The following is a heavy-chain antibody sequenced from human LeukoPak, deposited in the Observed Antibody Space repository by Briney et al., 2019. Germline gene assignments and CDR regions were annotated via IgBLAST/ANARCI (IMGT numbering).Heavy chain of an antibody. CDR3: SRLSYYNYYMDV. J-gene: IGHJ6*03. CDR2: IYYSGNT. V-gene: IGHV4-39*01. CDR1: GGSISSNSYY. Sequence: SETLSLTCTVSGGSISSNSYYWAWIRQPPGKGLQLIGTIYYSGNTYYNPSLKSRVTISIDTSKNQFSLKLSSVTAADTAVYYSSRLSYYNYYMDVWGKGTTVTVSS.